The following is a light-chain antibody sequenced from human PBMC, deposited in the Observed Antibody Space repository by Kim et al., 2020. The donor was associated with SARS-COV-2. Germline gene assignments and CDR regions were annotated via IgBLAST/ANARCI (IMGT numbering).Light chain of an antibody. CDR1: QGISSY. CDR3: QQYYNYPLT. J-gene: IGKJ4*01. CDR2: AAS. V-gene: IGKV1-8*01. Sequence: AIRMTQSPSSLSASIGDRVTLTCRASQGISSYLAWYQQKPGKAPKLLIYAASTLQGGVPSRFSGSGSGTDFTLTISCLQSEDFATYYCQQYYNYPLTFGGGTKVDIK.